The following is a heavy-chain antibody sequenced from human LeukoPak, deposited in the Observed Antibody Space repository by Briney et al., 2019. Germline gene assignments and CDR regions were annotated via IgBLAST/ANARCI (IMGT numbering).Heavy chain of an antibody. Sequence: PGGSLRLSCAASGFTFSSYGMHWVRQAPGKGLEWVAFVRYDGSNKYYADSVKGRFTISRDNSKNTLYLQMNSLRAEDTAVYYCAKDHSGWYGGGYFDYWGQGTLVTVSS. CDR1: GFTFSSYG. J-gene: IGHJ4*02. CDR3: AKDHSGWYGGGYFDY. CDR2: VRYDGSNK. V-gene: IGHV3-30*02. D-gene: IGHD6-19*01.